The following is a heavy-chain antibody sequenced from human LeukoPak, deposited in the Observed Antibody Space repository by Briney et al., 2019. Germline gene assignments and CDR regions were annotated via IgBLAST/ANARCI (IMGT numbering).Heavy chain of an antibody. V-gene: IGHV4-59*01. D-gene: IGHD4-11*01. Sequence: SETLSLTCTVSGSSISSYYWSWIRQPPGKGLEWIGCIYYSGSTNYNPSLKSRVTISVDTSKNQFSLKLSSVTAADTAVYYCARRLPYYYYYMDVWGKGTTVTVSS. CDR3: ARRLPYYYYYMDV. CDR2: IYYSGST. J-gene: IGHJ6*03. CDR1: GSSISSYY.